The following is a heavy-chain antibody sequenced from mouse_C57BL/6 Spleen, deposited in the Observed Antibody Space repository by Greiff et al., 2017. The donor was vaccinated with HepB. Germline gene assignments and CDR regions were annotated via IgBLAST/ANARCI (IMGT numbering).Heavy chain of an antibody. D-gene: IGHD3-3*01. CDR1: GYTFTSYW. J-gene: IGHJ4*01. CDR2: IYPSDSET. Sequence: QVQLQQPGAELVRPGSSVKLSCKASGYTFTSYWMDWVKQRPGQGLEWIGNIYPSDSETHYNQKFKDKATLTVDKSSSTAYMQLRSLTSEDSAVYYCARSRPRDYAMDYWGQGTSVTVSS. CDR3: ARSRPRDYAMDY. V-gene: IGHV1-61*01.